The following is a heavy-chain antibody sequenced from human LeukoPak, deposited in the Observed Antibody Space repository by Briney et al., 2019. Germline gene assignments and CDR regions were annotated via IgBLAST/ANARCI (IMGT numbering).Heavy chain of an antibody. D-gene: IGHD2-2*01. CDR3: ARFGVSSTSRGWFDP. Sequence: PSETLSLTCTVSGGSISSSSYYWGWIRQPPGKGLEWIGSIYYSGSTYYNPSLKSRVTISVDTSKNQFSLKLSSVTAADTAVYYCARFGVSSTSRGWFDPWGQGTLATVSS. J-gene: IGHJ5*02. CDR2: IYYSGST. V-gene: IGHV4-39*01. CDR1: GGSISSSSYY.